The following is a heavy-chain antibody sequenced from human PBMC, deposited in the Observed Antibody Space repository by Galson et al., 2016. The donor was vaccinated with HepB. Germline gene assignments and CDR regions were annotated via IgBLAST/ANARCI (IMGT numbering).Heavy chain of an antibody. J-gene: IGHJ4*02. D-gene: IGHD1-26*01. CDR2: INTDGSRT. Sequence: LRLSCAASGFTFSSHWMHWVRQAPGKGLVWVSRINTDGSRTSYADSVKGRFTISRDNAKNTLYLQMNSLRAEDTAVYYCARGGSRPIDYWGQGTLVTVSS. V-gene: IGHV3-74*01. CDR3: ARGGSRPIDY. CDR1: GFTFSSHW.